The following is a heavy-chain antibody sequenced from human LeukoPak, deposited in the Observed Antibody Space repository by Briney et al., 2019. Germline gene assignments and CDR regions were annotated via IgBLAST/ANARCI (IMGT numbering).Heavy chain of an antibody. Sequence: PGGSLRLSCAASGFTFSSYGMHWVRQAPGKGLEWVAVISYDGSNKYYADSVKGRFTISRDNSKNTLYLQMNSLRAEDTAVYYCAKDLGGSYLPPQPLFDWGQGTLVTVSS. CDR2: ISYDGSNK. V-gene: IGHV3-30*18. J-gene: IGHJ4*02. CDR1: GFTFSSYG. D-gene: IGHD1-26*01. CDR3: AKDLGGSYLPPQPLFD.